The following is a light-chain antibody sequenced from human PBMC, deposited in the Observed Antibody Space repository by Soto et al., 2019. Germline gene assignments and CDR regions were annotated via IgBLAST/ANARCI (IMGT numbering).Light chain of an antibody. CDR1: SSDVGGSNF. Sequence: LTQPASVSDSPGQSVTISCTGTSSDVGGSNFVSWYQQHPGKPPKLIIYDVANRPSGVSNRFSGSKSGSTASLIISRLQTEDEADYYCVSYTSSTNYVFGNGTKVTVL. CDR3: VSYTSSTNYV. V-gene: IGLV2-14*03. J-gene: IGLJ1*01. CDR2: DVA.